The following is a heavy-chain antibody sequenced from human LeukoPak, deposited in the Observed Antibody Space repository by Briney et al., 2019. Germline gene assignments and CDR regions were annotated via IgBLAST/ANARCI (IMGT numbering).Heavy chain of an antibody. CDR3: AKSRSAYPRVDGFDM. Sequence: PGGSLRLSCAASGFTFSTYAMSWVRQAPGKGLEWVSAISGSGGTTYNADSVKGRFTISRDNSKSTLYLQMNSLRAEDTALYYCAKSRSAYPRVDGFDMWGQGTVVTVSS. CDR2: ISGSGGTT. CDR1: GFTFSTYA. J-gene: IGHJ3*02. D-gene: IGHD3-3*01. V-gene: IGHV3-23*01.